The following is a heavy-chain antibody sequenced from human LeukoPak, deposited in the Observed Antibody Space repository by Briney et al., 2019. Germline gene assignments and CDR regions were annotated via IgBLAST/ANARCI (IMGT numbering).Heavy chain of an antibody. D-gene: IGHD5-18*01. V-gene: IGHV3-43*02. CDR3: AKDTQYSYGFGYYYGIDV. Sequence: GGSLRLSCAASGFTFDDYAMHWVRQAPGKGLEWVSLISGDGGSTYYADSVKGRFTISRDNSKNSLYLQMNSLRTEDTALYYCAKDTQYSYGFGYYYGIDVWGQGTRSPSP. J-gene: IGHJ6*02. CDR1: GFTFDDYA. CDR2: ISGDGGST.